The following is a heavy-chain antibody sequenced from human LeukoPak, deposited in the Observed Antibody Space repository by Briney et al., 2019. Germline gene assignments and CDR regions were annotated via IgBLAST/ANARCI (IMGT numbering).Heavy chain of an antibody. D-gene: IGHD3-22*01. CDR3: ARDEYYYDSSGYYAGNYYYYMDV. CDR1: GYTFTTYY. Sequence: ASVKVSCKASGYTFTTYYMHWMRQAPGQGPEWMGIINPRGGSTDYSQKFQGRITMTSDTSTSTVYMELSSLRSDDTAVYYCARDEYYYDSSGYYAGNYYYYMDVWGKGTTVTISS. V-gene: IGHV1-46*01. J-gene: IGHJ6*03. CDR2: INPRGGST.